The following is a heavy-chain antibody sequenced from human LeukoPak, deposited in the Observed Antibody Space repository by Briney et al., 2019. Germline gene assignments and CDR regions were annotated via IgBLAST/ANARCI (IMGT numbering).Heavy chain of an antibody. CDR3: ARVDNWNYAYFEY. CDR2: INPNTGNT. CDR1: GYTFNYFY. D-gene: IGHD1-7*01. J-gene: IGHJ4*02. Sequence: ASVKVSCKPSGYTFNYFYLHWVRQAPGQGLEWMGWINPNTGNTNYAQKFQGRVTMTKDTSSNSVSMDLSWLGSDDTAVYYCARVDNWNYAYFEYWGQGTLDTVSS. V-gene: IGHV1-2*02.